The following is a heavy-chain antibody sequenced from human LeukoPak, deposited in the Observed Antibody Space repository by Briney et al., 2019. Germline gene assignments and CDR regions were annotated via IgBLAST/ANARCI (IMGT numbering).Heavy chain of an antibody. CDR2: IYHTGRT. CDR1: GGSLSSGLYS. Sequence: PSETLSLTCDVSGGSLSSGLYSWRWIRQPLGKGLEWIGYIYHTGRTYYNPSLKSRVTISVDTSKNQFSLRLSSVTAADTAVYYCARLQYCSGTSCYWFDPWGQGTLVTVSS. CDR3: ARLQYCSGTSCYWFDP. J-gene: IGHJ5*02. V-gene: IGHV4-30-2*01. D-gene: IGHD2-2*01.